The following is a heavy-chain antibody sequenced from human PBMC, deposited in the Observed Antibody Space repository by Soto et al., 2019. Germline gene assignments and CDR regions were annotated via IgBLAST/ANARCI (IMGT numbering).Heavy chain of an antibody. CDR1: GYTFTSYG. D-gene: IGHD6-19*01. CDR3: ARDVSGWRNSDY. V-gene: IGHV1-18*01. J-gene: IGHJ4*02. Sequence: ASVKVSCKASGYTFTSYGISWVRQAPGQGLEWTGWISAYNGNTNYAQKLQGRVTMTTDTSTSTAYMELRSLRSDDTAVYYCARDVSGWRNSDYWGQGTLVTVSS. CDR2: ISAYNGNT.